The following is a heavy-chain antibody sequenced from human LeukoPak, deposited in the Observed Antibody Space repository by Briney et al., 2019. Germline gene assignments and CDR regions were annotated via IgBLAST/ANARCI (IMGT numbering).Heavy chain of an antibody. Sequence: KPSETLSLTCTVSGGSISSSSYCWGWTRQPPEKGLEWIGSICYSGTTSYNPSLKGRVAISIDTSKNHFSLKVTSVTAADTAVYYCAREDGEYGIGKWGQGTQVTVSS. CDR2: ICYSGTT. V-gene: IGHV4-39*07. CDR1: GGSISSSSYC. CDR3: AREDGEYGIGK. J-gene: IGHJ4*02. D-gene: IGHD4-17*01.